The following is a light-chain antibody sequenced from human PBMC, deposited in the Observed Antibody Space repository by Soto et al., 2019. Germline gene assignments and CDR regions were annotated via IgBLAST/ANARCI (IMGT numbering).Light chain of an antibody. V-gene: IGLV2-14*01. CDR1: SSDIGGYDY. Sequence: QSVLTQPASVSGSPGQSITISCTGTSSDIGGYDYVSWYQQYPGKAPKLTIYDVSNRPSGVSDRFSGSKSANTASLTISGLQAEDEADYYCNSYTTSSSLYVFGTGTKVTVL. CDR3: NSYTTSSSLYV. CDR2: DVS. J-gene: IGLJ1*01.